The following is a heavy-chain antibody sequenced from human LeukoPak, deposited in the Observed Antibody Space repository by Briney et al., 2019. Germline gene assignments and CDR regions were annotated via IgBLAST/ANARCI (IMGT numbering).Heavy chain of an antibody. Sequence: GGSLRLSCAASGFTVSSNYMSWVRQAPGKGLEWVSVIYSGNSTYYADFVKGRFTISRDNSKNTLYLQMNSLRAEDTAVYYCAKLSGTSCFLDYWGQGTLVTVSS. CDR2: IYSGNST. CDR1: GFTVSSNY. J-gene: IGHJ4*02. CDR3: AKLSGTSCFLDY. V-gene: IGHV3-53*01. D-gene: IGHD2-2*01.